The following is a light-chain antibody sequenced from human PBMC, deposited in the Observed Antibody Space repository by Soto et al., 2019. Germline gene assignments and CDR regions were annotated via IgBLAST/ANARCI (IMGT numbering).Light chain of an antibody. CDR1: SSDIGGYSY. J-gene: IGLJ2*01. Sequence: SVLTQPAAVAGSPGQSITISCTGTSSDIGGYSYVSWYQQHPGKAPKLMIYEVTNRPSGVSNRFSGSKSGNTASLTISSLQAEDEADYYCTSYTTSHVVFGGGTKLTVL. V-gene: IGLV2-14*01. CDR3: TSYTTSHVV. CDR2: EVT.